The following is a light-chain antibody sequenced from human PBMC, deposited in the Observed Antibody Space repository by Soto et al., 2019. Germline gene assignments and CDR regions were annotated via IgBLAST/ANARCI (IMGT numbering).Light chain of an antibody. CDR1: SSDVGGYNS. CDR3: SSYTSSSLYV. V-gene: IGLV2-14*01. Sequence: QSALTQPASVSGSPGQSITISCTGTSSDVGGYNSVSWYQQHPGKAPKLIIYEVSNRPSGVSNRFSGSNSGNTASLTISGLQAEDEADYYCSSYTSSSLYVFGTGTKVTVL. J-gene: IGLJ1*01. CDR2: EVS.